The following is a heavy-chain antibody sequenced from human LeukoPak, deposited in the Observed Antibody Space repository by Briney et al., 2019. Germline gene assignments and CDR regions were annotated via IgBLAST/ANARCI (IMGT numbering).Heavy chain of an antibody. CDR3: ARVDDYGGNAYFDY. V-gene: IGHV3-11*01. CDR1: GFTFSDYY. D-gene: IGHD4-23*01. Sequence: GGSLRLPCAASGFTFSDYYMSWIRQAPGKGLEWVSYISSSGSTIYYADSVKGRFTISRDNAKNSLYLQMNSLRAEDTAVYYCARVDDYGGNAYFDYWGQGTLVTVSS. J-gene: IGHJ4*02. CDR2: ISSSGSTI.